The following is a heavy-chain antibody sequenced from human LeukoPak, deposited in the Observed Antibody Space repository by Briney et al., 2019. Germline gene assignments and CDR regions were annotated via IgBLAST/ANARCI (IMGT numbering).Heavy chain of an antibody. D-gene: IGHD3-16*01. CDR1: GFSVGNNY. J-gene: IGHJ4*02. Sequence: GGSLRLACEASGFSVGNNYMSWVRQAPGRGLEWVSAIYRGGVTHYADSVRGRFTISRDSSKNTVYLQMDSLRAEDTAVYYCVRDLILTWTPGDDFDHWGQGTLVTVSS. CDR2: IYRGGVT. V-gene: IGHV3-66*01. CDR3: VRDLILTWTPGDDFDH.